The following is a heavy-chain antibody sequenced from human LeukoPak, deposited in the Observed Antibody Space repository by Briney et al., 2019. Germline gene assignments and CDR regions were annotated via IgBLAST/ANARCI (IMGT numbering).Heavy chain of an antibody. D-gene: IGHD2-15*01. V-gene: IGHV3-30*03. J-gene: IGHJ4*02. CDR2: ISSDGNHK. CDR3: ASLLLYCSGSTCFSDY. CDR1: GFTLSSYG. Sequence: PGGSLRLSCAASGFTLSSYGIHWVRQAPGKGLEWVAVISSDGNHKYYADSVKGRFTISRDNSKNTLYLQMNSLRTEDTAVYYCASLLLYCSGSTCFSDYWGQGTLVTVSS.